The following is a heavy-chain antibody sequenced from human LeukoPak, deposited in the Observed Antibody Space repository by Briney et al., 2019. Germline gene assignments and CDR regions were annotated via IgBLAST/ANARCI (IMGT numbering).Heavy chain of an antibody. J-gene: IGHJ4*02. Sequence: GGSLRLSCAASGFTFSSYDMHWVRQAPGKGLEWVAVISYDGSNKYYADSVKGRFTISRDNSKNTLYLQMNSLRAEDTAVYYCAKDPGKTGGGPDYWGQGTLVTVSS. V-gene: IGHV3-30*18. D-gene: IGHD2-15*01. CDR3: AKDPGKTGGGPDY. CDR2: ISYDGSNK. CDR1: GFTFSSYD.